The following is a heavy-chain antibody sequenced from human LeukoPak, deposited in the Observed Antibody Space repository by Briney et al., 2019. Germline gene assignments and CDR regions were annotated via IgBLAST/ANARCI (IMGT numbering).Heavy chain of an antibody. D-gene: IGHD2-21*02. J-gene: IGHJ3*02. CDR3: ARTYCGGDCNDAFDI. CDR1: GGSISSYY. CDR2: IYYSGST. Sequence: NPSETLSLTCTVSGGSISSYYWSSIRQPPGKGLEWIGYIYYSGSTNYNPSLKSRVTISVDTSKNQFSLKLSSVTAADTAVYYCARTYCGGDCNDAFDIWGQGTMVTVSS. V-gene: IGHV4-59*08.